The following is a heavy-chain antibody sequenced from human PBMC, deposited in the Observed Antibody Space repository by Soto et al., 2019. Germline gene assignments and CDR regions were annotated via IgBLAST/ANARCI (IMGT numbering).Heavy chain of an antibody. CDR1: GFTFSMYA. Sequence: EVQLLESGGTLVQPGGSLRLSCAGSGFTFSMYAMTWVRQAPGKGPEWVSGLNNRGDEAYYADSVKGRFTISRDNSRNTLYLEMNSLGVEDTAVYYCAEGVYGDYSWVQGALVTVSS. D-gene: IGHD4-17*01. CDR3: AEGVYGDYS. J-gene: IGHJ4*02. V-gene: IGHV3-23*01. CDR2: LNNRGDEA.